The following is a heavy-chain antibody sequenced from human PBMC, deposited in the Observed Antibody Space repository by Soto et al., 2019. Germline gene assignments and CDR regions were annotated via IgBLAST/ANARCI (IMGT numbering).Heavy chain of an antibody. V-gene: IGHV4-31*03. CDR3: ARDRGKGLPLLWR. CDR2: IYYSGST. J-gene: IGHJ4*02. CDR1: GGSISSGGYY. D-gene: IGHD2-21*01. Sequence: QVQLQESGPGLVKPSQTLSLTCTVSGGSISSGGYYWSWIRQHPGKGLEWIGYIYYSGSTYYNPSLKSRVTISVDTSKNQFSLELSSVTAADTAVYYCARDRGKGLPLLWRWSQGTLVTVSS.